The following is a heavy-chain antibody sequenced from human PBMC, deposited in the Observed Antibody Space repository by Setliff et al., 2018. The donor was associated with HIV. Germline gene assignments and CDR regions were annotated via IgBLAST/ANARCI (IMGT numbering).Heavy chain of an antibody. CDR2: IYYSGNA. CDR1: GASIRGHY. J-gene: IGHJ3*02. Sequence: SETLSLTCSVSGASIRGHYWSWIRQSPGKGLEWIGNIYYSGNANYNPSFKSRVTISVDTSKNQFSPRVNSVTAADTAVYYCARSLVPSGYYYGRHAFDIWGQGTKVTVSS. V-gene: IGHV4-59*08. D-gene: IGHD3-22*01. CDR3: ARSLVPSGYYYGRHAFDI.